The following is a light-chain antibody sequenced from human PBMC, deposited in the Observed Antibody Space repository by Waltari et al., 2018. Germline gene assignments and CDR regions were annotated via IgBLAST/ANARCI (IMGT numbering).Light chain of an antibody. J-gene: IGLJ3*02. CDR3: SSFTSKRTVV. CDR1: RRDVGDYNY. V-gene: IGLV2-14*03. Sequence: QSALTQPASVSGSPGPSITISCSGSRRDVGDYNYVPWYQQHPGKAPKLLIYDVSTRHSGASNRFSGSKSGNTASLTLSGLQAEDEADYYCSSFTSKRTVVFGGGTKVTVL. CDR2: DVS.